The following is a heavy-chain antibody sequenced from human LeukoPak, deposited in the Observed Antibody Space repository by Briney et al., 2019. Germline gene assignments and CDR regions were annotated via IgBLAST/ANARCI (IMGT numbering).Heavy chain of an antibody. CDR3: ARALYYYDSSGYQPFDY. J-gene: IGHJ4*02. V-gene: IGHV3-21*01. D-gene: IGHD3-22*01. Sequence: GGSLRLSSAASGFTFSSYSMNWVRQAPGKGLEWVSSISSSSSYIYYADSVKGRFTISRDNAKNSLYLQMNSLRAEDTAVYYCARALYYYDSSGYQPFDYWGQGTLVTVSS. CDR1: GFTFSSYS. CDR2: ISSSSSYI.